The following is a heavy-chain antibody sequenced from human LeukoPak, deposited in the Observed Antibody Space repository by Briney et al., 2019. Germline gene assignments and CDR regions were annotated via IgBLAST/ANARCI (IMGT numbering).Heavy chain of an antibody. CDR2: ISVYNGNT. D-gene: IGHD2-15*01. CDR3: ARMEQLLLDNWFDP. CDR1: GYTFTNYG. J-gene: IGHJ5*02. Sequence: ASVKVSCKASGYTFTNYGISWVRQAPGQGLEWIGWISVYNGNTNYPQKLQGRVTMTTDTSTSTAYMELRSLRSDDTAVYYCARMEQLLLDNWFDPWGQGTLVTVSS. V-gene: IGHV1-18*01.